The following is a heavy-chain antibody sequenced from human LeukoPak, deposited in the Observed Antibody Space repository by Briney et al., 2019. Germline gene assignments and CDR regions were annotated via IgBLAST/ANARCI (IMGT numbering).Heavy chain of an antibody. V-gene: IGHV3-48*04. D-gene: IGHD2/OR15-2a*01. J-gene: IGHJ6*02. Sequence: GGSLRLSCAASGFTFSSYAMSWVRQAPGKGLEWISYISRSGDTLYYADSVEGRFTISRDNAKNSLFLQMNSLRADDTAVYYCAREVVIFPDYYYYGMDVWGQGTTVTVSS. CDR1: GFTFSSYA. CDR3: AREVVIFPDYYYYGMDV. CDR2: ISRSGDTL.